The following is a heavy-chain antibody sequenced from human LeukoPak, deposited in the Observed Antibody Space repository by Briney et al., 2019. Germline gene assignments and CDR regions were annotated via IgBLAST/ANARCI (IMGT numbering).Heavy chain of an antibody. D-gene: IGHD2-2*01. CDR3: ARDAKLCSSTSCIDY. CDR2: ISYDGSNK. J-gene: IGHJ4*02. V-gene: IGHV3-30*04. CDR1: GFTCSSYA. Sequence: GGSLRLSCAASGFTCSSYAMHWVRQAPGKGLEWVAVISYDGSNKYYADSVKGRFTISRDNSKNTLYLQMNSLRAEDTAVYYCARDAKLCSSTSCIDYWGQGTLVTVSS.